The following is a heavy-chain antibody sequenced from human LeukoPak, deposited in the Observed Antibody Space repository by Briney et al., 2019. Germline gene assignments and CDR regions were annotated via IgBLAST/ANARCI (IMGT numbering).Heavy chain of an antibody. CDR2: ISGSGGST. V-gene: IGHV3-23*01. Sequence: PGGSLRLSCAASGFTLHDHAMHWIRQPPGPGKGLEWVSAISGSGGSTYYADSVKGRFTISRDNSKNTLYLQMNSLRAEDTAVYYCAKVAYPFIWGQGTMVTVSS. CDR3: AKVAYPFI. J-gene: IGHJ3*02. CDR1: GFTLHDHA.